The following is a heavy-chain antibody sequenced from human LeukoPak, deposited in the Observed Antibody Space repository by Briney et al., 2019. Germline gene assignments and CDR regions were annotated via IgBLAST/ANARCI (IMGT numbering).Heavy chain of an antibody. CDR2: IYPGDSDT. J-gene: IGHJ5*02. CDR1: GYSFTSYW. V-gene: IGHV5-51*01. Sequence: GESLQISCKGSGYSFTSYWIGWVRQLPGKGLEWMGIIYPGDSDTRYSPSFQGQVTISADKSISTAYLQWSSLKALDTAMYYCARLAAGDDNWFDPWGQGTLVTVSS. D-gene: IGHD6-13*01. CDR3: ARLAAGDDNWFDP.